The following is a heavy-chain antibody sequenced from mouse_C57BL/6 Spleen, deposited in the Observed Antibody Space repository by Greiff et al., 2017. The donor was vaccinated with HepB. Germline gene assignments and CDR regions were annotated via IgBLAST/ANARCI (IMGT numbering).Heavy chain of an antibody. J-gene: IGHJ1*03. D-gene: IGHD2-3*01. CDR2: ISYDGSN. V-gene: IGHV3-6*01. Sequence: EVQLQQSGPGLVKPSQSLSLTCSVTGYSITSGYYWNWIRQFPGNKLEWMGYISYDGSNNYNPSLKNRISITRDTSKNQFFLKLNPVTTEDTATYYCAREERGLLPYWYFDVWGTGTTVTVSS. CDR1: GYSITSGYY. CDR3: AREERGLLPYWYFDV.